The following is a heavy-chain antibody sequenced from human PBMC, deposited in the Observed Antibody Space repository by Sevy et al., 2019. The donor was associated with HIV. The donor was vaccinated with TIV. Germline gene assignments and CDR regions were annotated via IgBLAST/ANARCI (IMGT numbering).Heavy chain of an antibody. CDR3: ALTNSGDYYDSGAFHL. CDR1: GFSFSHYS. Sequence: GGSLRLSCTVTGFTFSGFSFSHYSMNWVRQAPGRGLEWVSSISYNRNFILYADPVKGRFTISSDDAKNSLFLLMDRLRADDTAMYYCALTNSGDYYDSGAFHLWGRGTMVTVSS. CDR2: ISYNRNFI. D-gene: IGHD3-22*01. J-gene: IGHJ3*01. V-gene: IGHV3-21*06.